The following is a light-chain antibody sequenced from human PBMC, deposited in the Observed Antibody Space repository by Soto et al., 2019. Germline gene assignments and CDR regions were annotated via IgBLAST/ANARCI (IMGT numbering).Light chain of an antibody. V-gene: IGLV2-14*01. Sequence: VLTQPAPVSGSPGQSITISRTGTSSDVGGYNYVSWYQQHPGKAPKLMIYDVSNRPSGVSNRFSGSKSGNTASLTISGLQAEDEADYYCSSYTSSSTLEVFGTGTKVTVL. CDR1: SSDVGGYNY. CDR2: DVS. CDR3: SSYTSSSTLEV. J-gene: IGLJ1*01.